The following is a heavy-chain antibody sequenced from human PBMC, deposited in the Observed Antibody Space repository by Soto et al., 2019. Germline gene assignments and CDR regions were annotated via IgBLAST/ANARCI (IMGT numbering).Heavy chain of an antibody. V-gene: IGHV1-2*02. CDR3: ARSHYDILTGYYDAFDI. CDR1: GYTFTGYY. CDR2: INPNSGGT. Sequence: ASVKFSCKASGYTFTGYYMHWVRQAPGQGLEWMGWINPNSGGTNYAQKFQGRVTMTRDTSISTAYMELSRLRSDDTAVYYCARSHYDILTGYYDAFDIWGQGTMVTVSS. D-gene: IGHD3-9*01. J-gene: IGHJ3*02.